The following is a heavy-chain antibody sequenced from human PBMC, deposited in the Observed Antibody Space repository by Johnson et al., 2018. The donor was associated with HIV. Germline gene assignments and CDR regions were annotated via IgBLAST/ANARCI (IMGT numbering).Heavy chain of an antibody. D-gene: IGHD5-24*01. V-gene: IGHV3-66*02. CDR3: TKDQYGGTRRWYVWDAFDI. CDR2: IYSGDST. CDR1: GFTVSSNY. Sequence: VQLVESGGGLVQPGGSLRLSCAASGFTVSSNYMSWVRQAPGKGLEWVSVIYSGDSTGYADSVKGRFTISRDNAKNSLYLEMNSLRTEDTALYYCTKDQYGGTRRWYVWDAFDIWGQGTMVTVSS. J-gene: IGHJ3*02.